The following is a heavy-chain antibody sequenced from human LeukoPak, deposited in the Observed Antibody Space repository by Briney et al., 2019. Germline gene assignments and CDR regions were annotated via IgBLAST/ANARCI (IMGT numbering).Heavy chain of an antibody. CDR1: GFTFSSYW. CDR3: ARGENYDSSGYGKLDY. Sequence: GGSLRLSCVAPGFTFSSYWMHWVRQAPGKGLVWVSRVNSDGSSTSYADSVKGRFTISRDNAKNTLYLQMNSLRAEDAAVYYCARGENYDSSGYGKLDYWGQGTLVTVSS. V-gene: IGHV3-74*01. J-gene: IGHJ4*02. D-gene: IGHD3-22*01. CDR2: VNSDGSST.